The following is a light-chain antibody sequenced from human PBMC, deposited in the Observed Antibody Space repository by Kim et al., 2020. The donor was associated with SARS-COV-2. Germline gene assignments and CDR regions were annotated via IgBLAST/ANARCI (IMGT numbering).Light chain of an antibody. Sequence: VSPGQPASITCSGDKLGDKYASWYQHRPGHAPILLIYQDTPRASELPERFSGSTSGDTATLTISGTQAMDEADYYCQTWDNHTWVFGGGTQLTVL. CDR1: KLGDKY. J-gene: IGLJ3*02. V-gene: IGLV3-1*01. CDR2: QDT. CDR3: QTWDNHTWV.